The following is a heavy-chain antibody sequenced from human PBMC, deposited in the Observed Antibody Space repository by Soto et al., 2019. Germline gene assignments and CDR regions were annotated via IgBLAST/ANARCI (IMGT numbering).Heavy chain of an antibody. D-gene: IGHD3-22*01. V-gene: IGHV4-31*03. CDR2: IYYSGST. CDR3: ARYNNSGSHAFDI. CDR1: GGSISSGGYY. Sequence: QVQLQESGPGLVKPSQTLSLTCTVSGGSISSGGYYWSWIRQHPGKGLEWIGYIYYSGSTYYNPSIKSRVTRSVDTSKNQFSLKLSSVTAADTAVYYCARYNNSGSHAFDIWGQGTMVTVSS. J-gene: IGHJ3*02.